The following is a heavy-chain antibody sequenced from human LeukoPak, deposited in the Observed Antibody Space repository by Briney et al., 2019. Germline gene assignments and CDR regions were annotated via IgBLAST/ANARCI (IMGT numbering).Heavy chain of an antibody. V-gene: IGHV4-59*01. CDR3: ARDRGAVAPYYYYYMDV. D-gene: IGHD6-19*01. J-gene: IGHJ6*03. Sequence: SETLSLTCTVSGGSISSYYWSWIRQPPGKGLEWIGYIYYSGSTNYNPSLKSRVTISVDTSKNQFSLKLSSVTAADTAVYYCARDRGAVAPYYYYYMDVWGKGTTVTVSS. CDR2: IYYSGST. CDR1: GGSISSYY.